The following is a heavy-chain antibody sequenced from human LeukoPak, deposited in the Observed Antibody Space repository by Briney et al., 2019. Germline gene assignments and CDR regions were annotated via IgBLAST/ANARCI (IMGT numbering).Heavy chain of an antibody. Sequence: GGSLRLSCAASGFTFSSYAMHWVRQAPGKGPEWVAVISYDGSNKYYADSVKGRFTISRDNSKNTLYLQMNSLRAEDTAVYYCARSADYGDSYFDYWGQGTLVTVSS. V-gene: IGHV3-30-3*01. CDR1: GFTFSSYA. CDR3: ARSADYGDSYFDY. CDR2: ISYDGSNK. J-gene: IGHJ4*02. D-gene: IGHD4-17*01.